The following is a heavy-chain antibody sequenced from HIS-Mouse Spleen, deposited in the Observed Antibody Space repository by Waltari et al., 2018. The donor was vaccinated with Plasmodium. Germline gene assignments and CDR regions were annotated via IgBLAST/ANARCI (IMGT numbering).Heavy chain of an antibody. CDR2: IKQDGSEK. CDR1: GFTFSSYW. CDR3: ARAAGYSSGWPFDY. Sequence: EVQLVESGGGLVQPGGSLRLSCAASGFTFSSYWLSWVRLAPGKGLEWVANIKQDGSEKYYVDSVKGRFTISRDNAKNSLYLQMNSLRAEDTAVYYCARAAGYSSGWPFDYWGQGTLVTVSS. J-gene: IGHJ4*02. V-gene: IGHV3-7*01. D-gene: IGHD6-19*01.